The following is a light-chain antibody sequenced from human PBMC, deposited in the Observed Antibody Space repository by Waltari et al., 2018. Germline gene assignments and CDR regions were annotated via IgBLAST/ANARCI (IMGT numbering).Light chain of an antibody. CDR1: QCVSNF. V-gene: IGKV3-11*01. J-gene: IGKJ4*01. CDR2: HAS. CDR3: QQRANWPPLT. Sequence: EIVLTQSPATLSLSPGDRATLPCRASQCVSNFLAWYQQKPGQAPRLLIYHASNRATGIPARFSGRGSGTDFTLTISSLEPGDSAVYYCQQRANWPPLTFGGGTRVEI.